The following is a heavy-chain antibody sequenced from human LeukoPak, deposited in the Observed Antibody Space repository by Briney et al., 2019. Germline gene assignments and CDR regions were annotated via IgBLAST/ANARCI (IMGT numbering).Heavy chain of an antibody. D-gene: IGHD2-15*01. V-gene: IGHV3-21*01. J-gene: IGHJ4*02. CDR1: GFTFSSYT. CDR3: ARDLGGWYFDY. CDR2: ITSTSTYI. Sequence: GGSLRLSCAASGFTFSSYTINWVRQTPGKGLEWVSSITSTSTYIYYADSVKGRFTISRDNAKNSLYLQMNSLRAEDTAVYYCARDLGGWYFDYWGQGTLVTVSS.